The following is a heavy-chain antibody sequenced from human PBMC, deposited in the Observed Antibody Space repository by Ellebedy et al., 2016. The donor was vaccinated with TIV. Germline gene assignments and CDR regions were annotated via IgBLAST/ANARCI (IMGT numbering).Heavy chain of an antibody. Sequence: ASVKVSCKASGYTFTNYGFTWVRQAPGHGLEWMGWISAYNGNTKYAQKLQGRVTMTTDTSTSTAYMEMRSLRSDDTAVYYCAKDASTGWPGNWGQGTLVTVSS. CDR2: ISAYNGNT. J-gene: IGHJ4*02. D-gene: IGHD6-25*01. CDR1: GYTFTNYG. CDR3: AKDASTGWPGN. V-gene: IGHV1-18*01.